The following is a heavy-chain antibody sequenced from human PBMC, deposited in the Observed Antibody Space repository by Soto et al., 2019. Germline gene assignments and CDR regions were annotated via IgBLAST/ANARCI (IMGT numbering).Heavy chain of an antibody. D-gene: IGHD4-17*01. V-gene: IGHV3-33*01. CDR1: GFTFSSYG. Sequence: GGSLRLSCAASGFTFSSYGMHWVRQAPGKGLEWVAVIWYDGSNKYYADSVKGRFTISRDNSKNTLYLQMNSLRAEDTAVYYCARDLYGDYLERFYYGMDVWGQGTTVTVSS. CDR2: IWYDGSNK. J-gene: IGHJ6*02. CDR3: ARDLYGDYLERFYYGMDV.